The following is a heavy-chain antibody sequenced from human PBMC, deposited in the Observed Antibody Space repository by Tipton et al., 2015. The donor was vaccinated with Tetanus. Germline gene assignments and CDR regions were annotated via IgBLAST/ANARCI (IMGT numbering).Heavy chain of an antibody. CDR2: TSDSGSTI. D-gene: IGHD1-26*01. CDR3: ARGSSRRGGWFDP. V-gene: IGHV3-11*01. CDR1: GFTFSNYA. Sequence: SLRLSCAASGFTFSNYAMSWVRQAPGKGLEWVSHTSDSGSTIYYADSVKGRFTISRDNAKNSLYLQMNSLRAEDTAVYYCARGSSRRGGWFDPWGQGTLVTVSS. J-gene: IGHJ5*02.